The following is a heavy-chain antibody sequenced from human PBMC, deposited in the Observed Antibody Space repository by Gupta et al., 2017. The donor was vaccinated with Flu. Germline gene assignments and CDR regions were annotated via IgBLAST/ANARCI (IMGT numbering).Heavy chain of an antibody. Sequence: VESGGGVVQPGGSLRLSCAAFGFTFPNYGFHWVRQAPGKGLEWVAHIWADGGHVADVDSVKGRLNISRDKSKNTLDLEMNRRRNEDTAFYYCARRARGDGYIIDYWGRGTLVTVSS. CDR1: GFTFPNYG. V-gene: IGHV3-33*01. CDR3: ARRARGDGYIIDY. J-gene: IGHJ4*02. CDR2: IWADGGHV. D-gene: IGHD2-21*01.